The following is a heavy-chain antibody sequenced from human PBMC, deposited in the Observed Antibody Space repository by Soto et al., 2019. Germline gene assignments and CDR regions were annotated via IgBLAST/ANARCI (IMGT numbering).Heavy chain of an antibody. Sequence: QVQLVESGGGVVQPGTSLRLSCVVSGFTLSNTGVHWVRQAPGKGLEWVAMISHDGFSQYYLDSVKGRFTISRDNSKNTGYLQMHSLRPEDTSVYYCAKDWGSRGWYNWFDSWGQGTLVTVSS. CDR2: ISHDGFSQ. V-gene: IGHV3-30*18. J-gene: IGHJ5*01. D-gene: IGHD6-19*01. CDR1: GFTLSNTG. CDR3: AKDWGSRGWYNWFDS.